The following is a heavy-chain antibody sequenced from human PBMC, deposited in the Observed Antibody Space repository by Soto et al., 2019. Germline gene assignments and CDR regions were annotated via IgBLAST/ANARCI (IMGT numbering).Heavy chain of an antibody. CDR3: ARGIGSSLGRFDP. CDR2: IYYSGST. J-gene: IGHJ5*02. D-gene: IGHD1-26*01. Sequence: TLSLTCTVSGGSISSSSYYWGWIRQPPGKGLEWIGSIYYSGSTYYNPSPKSRVTISVDTSKNQFSLKLSSVTAADTAVYYCARGIGSSLGRFDPWGQGTLVTVSS. V-gene: IGHV4-39*01. CDR1: GGSISSSSYY.